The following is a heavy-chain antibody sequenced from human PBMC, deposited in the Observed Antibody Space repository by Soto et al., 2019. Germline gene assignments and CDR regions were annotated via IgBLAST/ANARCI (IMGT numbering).Heavy chain of an antibody. Sequence: GGSLRLSCAASGFTFSCSAMHWVRQASGKGLEWVGRIRSKANSYATAYAASVKGRFTISRDDSKNTAYLQMNSLKTEDTAVYYCTRSDYGGNSGWGQGTLVTVSS. CDR1: GFTFSCSA. J-gene: IGHJ4*02. D-gene: IGHD4-17*01. CDR3: TRSDYGGNSG. V-gene: IGHV3-73*01. CDR2: IRSKANSYAT.